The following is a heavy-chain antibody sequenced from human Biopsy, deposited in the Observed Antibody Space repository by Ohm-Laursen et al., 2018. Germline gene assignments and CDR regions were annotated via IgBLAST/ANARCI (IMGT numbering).Heavy chain of an antibody. D-gene: IGHD2-2*02. V-gene: IGHV2-70*16. CDR3: ARIPILVVPAAIVYRHRRQLQGLDV. CDR2: IDRDVAT. CDR1: GLSLNTRRMS. Sequence: TQTLPLTCTLSGLSLNTRRMSVTWIRQPPGTALEWLARIDRDVATLYNGPLKTRLTISKDTSETHVVLTLSHVDPMDTATYYCARIPILVVPAAIVYRHRRQLQGLDVWGQGTTVIVSS. J-gene: IGHJ6*02.